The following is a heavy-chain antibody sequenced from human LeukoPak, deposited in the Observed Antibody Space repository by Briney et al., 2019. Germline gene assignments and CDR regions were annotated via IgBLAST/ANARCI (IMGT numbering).Heavy chain of an antibody. V-gene: IGHV3-7*02. Sequence: PGGSLRLSCAASGFTFSTYNMNWVRQAPGKGLEWVANIKQDGSDKYYVDSVKGRFTISRDNAKNSLYLQMNSLRAEDTAVYYCVSTATFDYWGQGSLVTVSS. J-gene: IGHJ4*02. CDR2: IKQDGSDK. CDR3: VSTATFDY. CDR1: GFTFSTYN. D-gene: IGHD1-1*01.